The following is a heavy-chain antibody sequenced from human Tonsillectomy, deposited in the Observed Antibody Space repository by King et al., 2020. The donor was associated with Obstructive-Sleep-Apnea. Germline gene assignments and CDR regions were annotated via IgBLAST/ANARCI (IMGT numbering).Heavy chain of an antibody. CDR1: GYSFTSYW. CDR3: ARGGMTMVRGVIIRGWFDP. Sequence: VQLVESGAEVKKPGESLKISCKGSGYSFTSYWIGWVRQMPGKGLEWMGIIYPGDSDTRYSPSFQGQVTISADKSISTAYLQWSSLKASDTAMYYGARGGMTMVRGVIIRGWFDPWGQGTLVTVSS. J-gene: IGHJ5*02. V-gene: IGHV5-51*01. D-gene: IGHD3-10*01. CDR2: IYPGDSDT.